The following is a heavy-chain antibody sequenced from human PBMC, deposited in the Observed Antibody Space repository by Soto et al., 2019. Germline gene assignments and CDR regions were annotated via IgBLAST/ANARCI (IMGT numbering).Heavy chain of an antibody. J-gene: IGHJ4*02. D-gene: IGHD3-9*01. V-gene: IGHV1-24*01. Sequence: ASVKVSCKVSGYTLTEVSMHWVRQAPGKGLEWMGGFDPEDGETIYAQKFQGRVTMTEDTSTDTAYVELSSLRSEDTAVYYCATLGYYDILTGYWVTPGKYYFDYWGQGTLVTVSS. CDR3: ATLGYYDILTGYWVTPGKYYFDY. CDR1: GYTLTEVS. CDR2: FDPEDGET.